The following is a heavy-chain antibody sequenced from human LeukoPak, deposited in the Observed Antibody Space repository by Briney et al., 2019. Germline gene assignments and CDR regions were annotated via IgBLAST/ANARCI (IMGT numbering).Heavy chain of an antibody. J-gene: IGHJ6*02. V-gene: IGHV3-11*01. CDR3: ARDPGGDYGYYYYYGMDV. D-gene: IGHD4-17*01. CDR2: ISSSGGTI. Sequence: GGSLRLSCAASGLTLSDHHMSWIRQAPGKGLECISYISSSGGTIYYADSVKGRFTIPRDTSKNSLYLQMNSLRVDDTAVYYCARDPGGDYGYYYYYGMDVWGQGTTVTVSS. CDR1: GLTLSDHH.